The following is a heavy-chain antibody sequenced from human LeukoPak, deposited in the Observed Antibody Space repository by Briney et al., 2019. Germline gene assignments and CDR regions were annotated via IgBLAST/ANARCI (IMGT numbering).Heavy chain of an antibody. J-gene: IGHJ3*02. Sequence: SETLSLTCAVSDDSIRSSAYYWGWTRQPPGKGLEWIGSISYSGSTYYNPSLKSRVTISIDTSKNQFSLKLSSVTAADTAVYYCASEPYGSGSFLGAFDIWGQGTMVTVSS. CDR2: ISYSGST. V-gene: IGHV4-39*01. CDR1: DDSIRSSAYY. D-gene: IGHD3-10*01. CDR3: ASEPYGSGSFLGAFDI.